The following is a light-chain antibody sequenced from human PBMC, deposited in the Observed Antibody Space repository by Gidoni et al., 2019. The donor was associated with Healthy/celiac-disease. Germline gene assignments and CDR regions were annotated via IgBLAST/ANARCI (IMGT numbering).Light chain of an antibody. V-gene: IGKV1-33*01. J-gene: IGKJ3*01. CDR2: DAS. CDR3: QQYDNLPFT. Sequence: IQMTQSPSSLSASVGDRVTITCQASQDISNYLNWYQQKPGKAPKLLIYDASNLETGVPSRFSGSGSGTDFTFTISSLQPDDIATYYCQQYDNLPFTFGPGTKVDIK. CDR1: QDISNY.